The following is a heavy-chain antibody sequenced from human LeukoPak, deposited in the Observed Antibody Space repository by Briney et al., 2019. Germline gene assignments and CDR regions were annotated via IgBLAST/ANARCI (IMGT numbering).Heavy chain of an antibody. V-gene: IGHV1-8*01. Sequence: ASVKVSCKASGYTFTSCDINWVRQATGQGLEWMGWMNPNSGNTGYAQKFQGRVTMTRNTSISTAYMELSSLRSEDTAVYYCARSRFGSGYDRGWFDSWGQGTLVTVSS. CDR3: ARSRFGSGYDRGWFDS. CDR1: GYTFTSCD. D-gene: IGHD5-12*01. CDR2: MNPNSGNT. J-gene: IGHJ5*01.